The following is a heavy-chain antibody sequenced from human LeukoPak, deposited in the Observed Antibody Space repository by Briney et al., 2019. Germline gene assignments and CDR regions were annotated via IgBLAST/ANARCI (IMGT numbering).Heavy chain of an antibody. V-gene: IGHV3-7*01. CDR1: GFDFNNYV. Sequence: GGSLRLSCAASGFDFNNYVMHWVRQAPGKGLEWVANIKQDGSEKYYVGSVKGRFTLSRDNAKNSTYLQMNSLRAEDTAVYYCARWEIRGTAHQLDYWGQGTLVTVSS. J-gene: IGHJ4*02. CDR3: ARWEIRGTAHQLDY. D-gene: IGHD1-7*01. CDR2: IKQDGSEK.